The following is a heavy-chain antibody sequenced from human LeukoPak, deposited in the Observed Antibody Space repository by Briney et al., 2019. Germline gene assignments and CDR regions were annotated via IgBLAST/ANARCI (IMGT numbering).Heavy chain of an antibody. Sequence: ASVKVSCKASGYTFTSYGISWVRQAPGQGLEWMGWISAYNGNTNYAQKLQGRVTMTTDTSTSTAYMELRSLRSEDTAVYYCARPSGVGATLYYFDQWGQGTLVTVSS. CDR3: ARPSGVGATLYYFDQ. D-gene: IGHD1-26*01. CDR1: GYTFTSYG. V-gene: IGHV1-18*01. CDR2: ISAYNGNT. J-gene: IGHJ4*02.